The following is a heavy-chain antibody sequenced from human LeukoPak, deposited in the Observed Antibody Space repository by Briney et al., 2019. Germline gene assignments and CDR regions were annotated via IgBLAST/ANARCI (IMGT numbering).Heavy chain of an antibody. D-gene: IGHD3-22*01. CDR2: IIPIFGTA. Sequence: ASVKVSCKASGGTFSSYAISWVRQAPGQGLEWMGGIIPIFGTADYAQEFQGRVTITADESTSTAYMELSSLRSEDTAVYYCARDLKYYYDSSGFQRGSYYGMDVWGQGTTVTVSS. V-gene: IGHV1-69*13. CDR1: GGTFSSYA. J-gene: IGHJ6*02. CDR3: ARDLKYYYDSSGFQRGSYYGMDV.